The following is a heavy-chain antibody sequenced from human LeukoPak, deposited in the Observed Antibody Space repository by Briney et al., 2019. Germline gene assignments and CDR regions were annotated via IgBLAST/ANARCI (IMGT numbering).Heavy chain of an antibody. CDR3: ARGTEDYNDYYYYFMDV. Sequence: GGSLRLSCAASGFSVSSYYMNWARQAPGKGLEWVSVLYRDGTTYYADSVKGRFTISRDNSKNSLYLQMNSLTDEDTAMYYCARGTEDYNDYYYYFMDVWGTGTTVTVSS. J-gene: IGHJ6*03. V-gene: IGHV3-53*01. CDR2: LYRDGTT. CDR1: GFSVSSYY. D-gene: IGHD4-11*01.